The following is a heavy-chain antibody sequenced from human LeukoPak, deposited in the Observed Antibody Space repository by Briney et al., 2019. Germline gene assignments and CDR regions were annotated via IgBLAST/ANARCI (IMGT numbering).Heavy chain of an antibody. J-gene: IGHJ6*03. Sequence: ASVKVSCKASGYTFTGYYMHWVRQAPGQGLEWMGWINPNSSGTNYAQKFQGRVTMTRDTSISTAYMELDRLRSDDTAVYYCARDDDYGSGTYMDVWGKGTTVTVSS. CDR1: GYTFTGYY. D-gene: IGHD3-10*01. CDR3: ARDDDYGSGTYMDV. V-gene: IGHV1-2*02. CDR2: INPNSSGT.